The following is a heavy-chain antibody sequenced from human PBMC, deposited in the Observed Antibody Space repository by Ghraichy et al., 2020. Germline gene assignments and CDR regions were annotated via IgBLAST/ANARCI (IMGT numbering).Heavy chain of an antibody. D-gene: IGHD1-26*01. V-gene: IGHV3-66*01. Sequence: GGSLRLSCAALGFSVSSNYMSWVRQAPGKGLEWVSVIYSGNSTYYAESVKGRFTISRDTSKNTLYLQMNSLRAEDTAVYYCARGHPSGVGFDYWGQGTLVTVSS. CDR3: ARGHPSGVGFDY. J-gene: IGHJ4*02. CDR2: IYSGNST. CDR1: GFSVSSNY.